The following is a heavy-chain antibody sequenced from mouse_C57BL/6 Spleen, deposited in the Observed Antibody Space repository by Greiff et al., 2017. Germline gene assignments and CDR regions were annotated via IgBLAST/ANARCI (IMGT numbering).Heavy chain of an antibody. D-gene: IGHD1-1*01. CDR2: IDPEDGET. J-gene: IGHJ3*01. CDR1: GFNFKDYY. Sequence: VQLQQSGAELVKPGASVKLSCTASGFNFKDYYMHWVKQRTEQGLEWIGRIDPEDGETKYAPKFQSKATIPADTSSNTAYLQLSSLTSEDAAVYYCAYGEGLAYWGQGTLVTVSA. V-gene: IGHV14-2*01. CDR3: AYGEGLAY.